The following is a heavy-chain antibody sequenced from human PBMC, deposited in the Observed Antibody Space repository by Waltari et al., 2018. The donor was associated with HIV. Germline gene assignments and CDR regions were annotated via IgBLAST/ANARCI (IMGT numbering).Heavy chain of an antibody. V-gene: IGHV3-74*01. CDR3: ASAYGSGWYGFDY. J-gene: IGHJ4*02. CDR2: INSDGSST. D-gene: IGHD6-19*01. CDR1: GFTFSSYW. Sequence: EVQLVESGGGLVQPGGSLRLSCAASGFTFSSYWMHWVRQAPGKGLVWVSRINSDGSSTSDADSVKGRFTISRDNAKNTLYLQMNSLRAEDTAVYYCASAYGSGWYGFDYWGQGTLVTVSS.